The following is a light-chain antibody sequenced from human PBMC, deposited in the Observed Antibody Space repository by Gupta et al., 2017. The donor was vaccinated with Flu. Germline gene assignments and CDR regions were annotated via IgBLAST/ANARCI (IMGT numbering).Light chain of an antibody. Sequence: EIVLTQSPGTLSLSPGEGATLSCRASQSLDNNYFAWLQHRPGQAPRLLIYGGSTRATGVPDRFRGSGSGTDFTLTISRLEAEDVAVYYCQQYLRARVTFGQGTKLEVK. CDR1: QSLDNNY. CDR3: QQYLRARVT. V-gene: IGKV3-20*01. CDR2: GGS. J-gene: IGKJ2*01.